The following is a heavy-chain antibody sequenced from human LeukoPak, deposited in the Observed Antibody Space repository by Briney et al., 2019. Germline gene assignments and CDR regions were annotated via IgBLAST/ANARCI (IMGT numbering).Heavy chain of an antibody. D-gene: IGHD3-3*01. CDR3: ARPPDGHTNY. CDR2: ISSSSSTI. CDR1: GFTFSSYS. Sequence: GGSLRLSCAASGFTFSSYSMNWVRQAPGKGLEWVSYISSSSSTIYYADSVKGRFTISRDNAKNSLYLQMNSLRAEDTAVYYCARPPDGHTNYWGQGTLVTVSS. J-gene: IGHJ4*02. V-gene: IGHV3-48*04.